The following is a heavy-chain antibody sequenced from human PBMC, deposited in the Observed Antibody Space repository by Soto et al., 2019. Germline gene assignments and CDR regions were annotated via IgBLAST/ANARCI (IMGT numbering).Heavy chain of an antibody. CDR2: IIPIIGKA. Sequence: QVQLVQSGAEVKKPGSSVKVSCKASGGTFSSYTFIWVRQAPGQGLEWMGRIIPIIGKATSAQNFQGRVTITADKSTSKANLELSSLTSEDTAVYSCAMSDDFINHEGPTSFYWGQGTLVTFSS. V-gene: IGHV1-69*02. CDR1: GGTFSSYT. CDR3: AMSDDFINHEGPTSFY. J-gene: IGHJ4*02. D-gene: IGHD4-4*01.